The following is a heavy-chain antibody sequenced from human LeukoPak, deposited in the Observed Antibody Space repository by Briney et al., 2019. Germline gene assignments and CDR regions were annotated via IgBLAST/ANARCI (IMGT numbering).Heavy chain of an antibody. CDR1: GCTFTSYG. D-gene: IGHD3-10*01. CDR2: ISAYNGNT. Sequence: GASVKVSCKDSGCTFTSYGISWVRQAPGQGLEWMGWISAYNGNTNYAQKLQGRVTMTTDTSTSTAYMELRSLRSDDTAVYYRARSREFHTNFVYWGQRTLVTLSS. V-gene: IGHV1-18*01. CDR3: ARSREFHTNFVY. J-gene: IGHJ4*02.